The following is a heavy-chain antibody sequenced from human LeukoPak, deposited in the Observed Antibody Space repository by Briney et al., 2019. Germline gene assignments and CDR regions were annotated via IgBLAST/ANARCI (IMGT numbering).Heavy chain of an antibody. D-gene: IGHD2-15*01. V-gene: IGHV3-7*05. CDR3: ARSKGYCSGGSCYPFDY. CDR1: GFTVSSNY. J-gene: IGHJ4*02. Sequence: GGSLRLSCAASGFTVSSNYMTWVRQAPGKGLEWVANIKQDESERYYVDSVKGRFTISRDNARNSLYLQVNSLRAEDTAVYYCARSKGYCSGGSCYPFDYWGQGTLVTVSS. CDR2: IKQDESER.